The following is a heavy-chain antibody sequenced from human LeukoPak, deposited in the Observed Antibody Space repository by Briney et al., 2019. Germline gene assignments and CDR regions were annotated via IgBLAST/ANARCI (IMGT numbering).Heavy chain of an antibody. Sequence: GGSLRLSCAASGFTFSDYYMSWIRQAPGKGLEWVSYISSRGSTIYYADSVKGRFTISRDNAKNSLYLQMNSLRAEDTAVYYCATMGRYGELSADYWGQGTLVTVSS. J-gene: IGHJ4*02. CDR1: GFTFSDYY. CDR3: ATMGRYGELSADY. D-gene: IGHD3-10*01. V-gene: IGHV3-11*01. CDR2: ISSRGSTI.